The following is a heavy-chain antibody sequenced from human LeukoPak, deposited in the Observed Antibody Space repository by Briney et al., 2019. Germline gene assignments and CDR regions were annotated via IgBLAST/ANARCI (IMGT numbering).Heavy chain of an antibody. V-gene: IGHV4-30-2*01. CDR1: AGSISSGHYP. D-gene: IGHD1-1*01. J-gene: IGHJ4*02. CDR3: ARVAESWELDY. Sequence: SETLSLTYAVSAGSISSGHYPCSWIRQPPVKGLEWIGYIYHSGSTYYNPSLKSRVTISVDRSKNQFSLKLSSVTAADTAVYYCARVAESWELDYWGQGTLVTVSS. CDR2: IYHSGST.